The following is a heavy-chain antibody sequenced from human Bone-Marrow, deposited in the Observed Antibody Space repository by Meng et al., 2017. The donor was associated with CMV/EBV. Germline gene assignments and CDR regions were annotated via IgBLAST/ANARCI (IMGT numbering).Heavy chain of an antibody. Sequence: SVKVSCKASGGTVSNYVISWLRQAPGQGLEWMGGIIPILGIANYAQKFQGRVTITADKSTRTAYMELSSLRSEDTAVYYCARGAGLFGGVDYYGMDVWGQGTTVTVSS. J-gene: IGHJ6*02. CDR3: ARGAGLFGGVDYYGMDV. CDR1: GGTVSNYV. V-gene: IGHV1-69*10. CDR2: IIPILGIA. D-gene: IGHD3-10*01.